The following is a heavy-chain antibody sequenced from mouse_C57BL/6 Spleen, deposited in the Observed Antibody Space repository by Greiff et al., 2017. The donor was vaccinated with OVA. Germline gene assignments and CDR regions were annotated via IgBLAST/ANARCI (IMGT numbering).Heavy chain of an antibody. CDR2: IDPETGGT. J-gene: IGHJ1*03. V-gene: IGHV1-15*01. CDR1: GYTFTDYE. D-gene: IGHD1-1*02. Sequence: VQLQQSGAELVRPGASVTLSCKASGYTFTDYEMHWVKQTPVHGLEWIGAIDPETGGTAYNQKFKGKAILTADKSSSTAYMELRSLTSEDSAVYYCTRPYYLWWYFDVWGTGTTVTVSS. CDR3: TRPYYLWWYFDV.